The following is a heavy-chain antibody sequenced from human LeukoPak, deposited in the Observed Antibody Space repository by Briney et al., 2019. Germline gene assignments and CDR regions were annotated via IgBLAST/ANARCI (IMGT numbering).Heavy chain of an antibody. CDR1: GFTFSDYS. J-gene: IGHJ6*02. V-gene: IGHV3-21*01. CDR2: ISSSGSYM. D-gene: IGHD1-26*01. Sequence: PGGSLRLSCAASGFTFSDYSMNWVRQAPGKGLEWVSCISSSGSYMYYADSLKGRFTISRDNAKNSLFLQMDSLRAEDTAMYYCARWVNSGSYRKYYGMDVWGQGTTVTVSS. CDR3: ARWVNSGSYRKYYGMDV.